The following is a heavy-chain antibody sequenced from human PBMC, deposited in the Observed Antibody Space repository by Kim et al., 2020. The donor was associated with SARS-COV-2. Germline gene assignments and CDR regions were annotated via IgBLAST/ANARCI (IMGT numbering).Heavy chain of an antibody. CDR3: ARGRWGGYSSSWAPVYYYGMDV. D-gene: IGHD6-13*01. V-gene: IGHV1-69*13. J-gene: IGHJ6*02. CDR1: GGTFSSYA. CDR2: IIPIFGTA. Sequence: SVKVSCKASGGTFSSYAISWVRQAPGQGLEWMGGIIPIFGTANNAQKFQGRVTITADESTSTAYMELSSLRSEDMAVYYCARGRWGGYSSSWAPVYYYGMDVWGQGTTVTVSS.